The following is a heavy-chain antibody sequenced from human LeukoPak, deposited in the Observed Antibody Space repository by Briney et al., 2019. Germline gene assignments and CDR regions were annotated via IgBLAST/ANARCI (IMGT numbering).Heavy chain of an antibody. D-gene: IGHD3-10*01. CDR2: ISSSSSYI. CDR1: GFTFSSYS. CDR3: ARDGVLLWFGELLTTGGFDY. J-gene: IGHJ4*02. V-gene: IGHV3-21*01. Sequence: GGSLRLSCAASGFTFSSYSMNWVRQAPGKGLEWVSSISSSSSYIYYADSVKGRFTISRDNAKNSLYLQMNSLRAENTAVYYCARDGVLLWFGELLTTGGFDYWGQGTLVTVSS.